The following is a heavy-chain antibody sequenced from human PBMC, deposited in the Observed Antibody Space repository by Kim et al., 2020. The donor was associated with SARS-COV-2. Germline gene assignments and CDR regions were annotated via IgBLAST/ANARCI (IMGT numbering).Heavy chain of an antibody. D-gene: IGHD6-13*01. Sequence: PSPKSRVTISVDTSKNQSSLKLSSVTAADTAVYYCARDLIAAAGTYYGMDVWGQGTTVTVSS. J-gene: IGHJ6*02. V-gene: IGHV4-59*01. CDR3: ARDLIAAAGTYYGMDV.